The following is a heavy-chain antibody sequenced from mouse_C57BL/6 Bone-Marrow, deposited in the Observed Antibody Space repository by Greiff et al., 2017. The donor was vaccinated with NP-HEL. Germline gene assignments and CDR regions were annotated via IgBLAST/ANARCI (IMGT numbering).Heavy chain of an antibody. CDR2: FHPYNDDT. D-gene: IGHD2-4*01. V-gene: IGHV1-47*01. CDR3: ARRDDYDDAMDY. J-gene: IGHJ4*01. CDR1: GYTFTTYP. Sequence: QVQLQQSGAELVKPGASVKMSCKASGYTFTTYPIEWMKQNHGKSLEWIGNFHPYNDDTKYNEKFKGKATLHVDKYSSTVYLELSRLTSDDSAVYYCARRDDYDDAMDYWGQGTSVTVSS.